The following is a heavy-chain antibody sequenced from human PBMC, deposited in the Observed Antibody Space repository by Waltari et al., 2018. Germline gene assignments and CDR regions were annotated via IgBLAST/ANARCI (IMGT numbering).Heavy chain of an antibody. CDR2: IAYTGDT. D-gene: IGHD2-8*01. CDR1: GYLFNNYG. CDR3: ARIMTSNTDY. Sequence: QVQLVQSGAEMKRPGASVKVSCKTSGYLFNNYGINWVRQAPGQGLEWMGWIAYTGDTKSAQKFQDRLTMTTDTSTSTAYMELGSLESDDTAMYYCARIMTSNTDYWGQGTLVTVSS. V-gene: IGHV1-18*01. J-gene: IGHJ4*02.